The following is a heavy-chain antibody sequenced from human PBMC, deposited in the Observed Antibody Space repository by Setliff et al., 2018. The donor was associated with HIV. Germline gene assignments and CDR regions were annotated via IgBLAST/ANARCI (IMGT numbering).Heavy chain of an antibody. V-gene: IGHV1-18*01. J-gene: IGHJ4*02. CDR2: ISPHSGDT. CDR3: ARDLPTLLSSSWAY. Sequence: ASVKVSCKASGYRFTTYGLSWVRQAPGQGLEWMGWISPHSGDTKYAQKVQGRVTMTTDTSTGTAYMELRSLRSDDTAVYYCARDLPTLLSSSWAYWGQGTLVTVSS. D-gene: IGHD6-13*01. CDR1: GYRFTTYG.